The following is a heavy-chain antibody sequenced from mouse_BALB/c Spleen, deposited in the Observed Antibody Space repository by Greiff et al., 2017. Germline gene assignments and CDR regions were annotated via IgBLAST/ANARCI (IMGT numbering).Heavy chain of an antibody. J-gene: IGHJ4*01. CDR3: ASGYYGAMDY. Sequence: QVQLKESGAELVRPGVSVKISCKGSGYTFTDYAMHWVKQSHAKSLEWIGVISTYYGDASYNQKFKGKATMTVDKSSSTAYMELARLTSEDSAIYYCASGYYGAMDYWGQGTSVTVSS. D-gene: IGHD1-1*02. CDR2: ISTYYGDA. CDR1: GYTFTDYA. V-gene: IGHV1S137*01.